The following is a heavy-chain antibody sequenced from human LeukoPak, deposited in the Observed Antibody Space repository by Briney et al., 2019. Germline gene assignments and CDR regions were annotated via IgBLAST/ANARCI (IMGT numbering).Heavy chain of an antibody. Sequence: SETLSLTCAVSGASISGSTNWWSWVRQPPGKGLEWIGEIFHSGSTNYNPSLKSRVTMSADKSKNQFSLNLNYVTAADTAVYYCLYGGNSGDWVYWGQGTLVTVSS. CDR2: IFHSGST. V-gene: IGHV4-4*02. CDR3: LYGGNSGDWVY. CDR1: GASISGSTNW. J-gene: IGHJ4*02. D-gene: IGHD4-23*01.